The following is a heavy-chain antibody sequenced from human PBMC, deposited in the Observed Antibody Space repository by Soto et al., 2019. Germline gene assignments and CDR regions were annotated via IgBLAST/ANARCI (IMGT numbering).Heavy chain of an antibody. V-gene: IGHV4-31*03. CDR3: VRGQGSHYYDSSGYPYFDY. CDR1: GGSISSGGYY. D-gene: IGHD3-22*01. Sequence: SETLSLTCTVSGGSISSGGYYWSWIRQHPGKGLEWIGYIYYSGSTYYNPSLKSRVTISVDTSKNQFSLKLSSVTAADTAVYYCVRGQGSHYYDSSGYPYFDYWGQGTLVTVSS. CDR2: IYYSGST. J-gene: IGHJ4*02.